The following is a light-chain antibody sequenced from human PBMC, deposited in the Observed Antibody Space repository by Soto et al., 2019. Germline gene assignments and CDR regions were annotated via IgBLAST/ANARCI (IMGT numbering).Light chain of an antibody. V-gene: IGLV2-14*01. J-gene: IGLJ7*01. CDR1: STDVGGYNY. Sequence: QSALTQPASVSGSPGQSIAISCTGTSTDVGGYNYVSWYQQNPGKAPKLMIYEVSNRPSGVSDRFSGAKSGNTASLTISGLQAEDEADYYCSSYTSDSTLVFGGGTQLTVL. CDR3: SSYTSDSTLV. CDR2: EVS.